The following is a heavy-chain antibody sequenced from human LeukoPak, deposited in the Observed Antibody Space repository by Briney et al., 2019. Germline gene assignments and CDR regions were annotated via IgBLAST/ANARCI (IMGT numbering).Heavy chain of an antibody. V-gene: IGHV3-33*01. CDR1: GFTFNSHG. Sequence: PGGSLRLSCAASGFTFNSHGIYWVRQAPGKGLEWVAVIWHDGSNKYYADSVKGRFTISRDNSKNTVYLQMNSLRVYDTAVYYCARGARYFDWLSLTSGWFDPWGQGTLVTVSS. CDR3: ARGARYFDWLSLTSGWFDP. CDR2: IWHDGSNK. J-gene: IGHJ5*02. D-gene: IGHD3-9*01.